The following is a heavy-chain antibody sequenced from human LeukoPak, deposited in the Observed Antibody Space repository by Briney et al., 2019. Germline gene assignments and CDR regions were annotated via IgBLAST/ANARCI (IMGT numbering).Heavy chain of an antibody. D-gene: IGHD2-2*02. CDR1: GFTFSSYS. Sequence: GGSLRLSCAASGFTFSSYSMNWVRQAPGKGLEWVSSISSSSYIYYADSVKGRFTISRDNAKNSLYLQMNSLRAEDTAVYYCARDSQYQLLYGYFDYWGQGTLVTVSS. V-gene: IGHV3-21*01. CDR3: ARDSQYQLLYGYFDY. CDR2: ISSSSYI. J-gene: IGHJ4*02.